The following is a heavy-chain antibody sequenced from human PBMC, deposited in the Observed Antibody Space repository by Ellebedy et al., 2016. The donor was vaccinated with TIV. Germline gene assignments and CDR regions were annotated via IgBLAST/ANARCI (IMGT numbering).Heavy chain of an antibody. CDR2: INEDGSDR. V-gene: IGHV3-7*01. CDR3: ARDLDKSSGWYGGAAY. J-gene: IGHJ4*02. D-gene: IGHD6-19*01. CDR1: GFTFSSHW. Sequence: GESLKISCAASGFTFSSHWMNWVRQAPGKGLEWVANINEDGSDRYYVDSVKGRFTISRDNAKNLLYLQMNRLRDEDTAVYYCARDLDKSSGWYGGAAYWGQGTLVTVSS.